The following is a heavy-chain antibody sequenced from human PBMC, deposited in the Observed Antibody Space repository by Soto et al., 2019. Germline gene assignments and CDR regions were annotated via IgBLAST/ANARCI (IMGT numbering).Heavy chain of an antibody. D-gene: IGHD2-2*01. CDR1: GYTFISYD. Sequence: QVQLVQSGAEVKKPGASVKVSCKASGYTFISYDINWVRQATGQGLEWMGSLNPNRGNTVYAQKFQGRVTVTRNTSITTAYMELSSLRSDDTTSYYCARGVKFRTSTSPALWIVSYYYKMDVWGEGTTVTVSS. CDR2: LNPNRGNT. CDR3: ARGVKFRTSTSPALWIVSYYYKMDV. J-gene: IGHJ6*03. V-gene: IGHV1-8*01.